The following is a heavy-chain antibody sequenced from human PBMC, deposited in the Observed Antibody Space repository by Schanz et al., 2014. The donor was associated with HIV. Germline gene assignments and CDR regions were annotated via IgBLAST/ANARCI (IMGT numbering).Heavy chain of an antibody. Sequence: VQLVGSGGGVVQPGRSLRLSCAGSGFAFSSYAMTWVRQAPGKGLEGGSTISDSGGNTYYADSVKGRFTISRDNSKNTVHLQINSLRAEDTAMYYCAKDLPQPWFTYWGQGTLVTVSS. J-gene: IGHJ4*02. D-gene: IGHD5-18*01. CDR1: GFAFSSYA. CDR2: ISDSGGNT. V-gene: IGHV3-23*04. CDR3: AKDLPQPWFTY.